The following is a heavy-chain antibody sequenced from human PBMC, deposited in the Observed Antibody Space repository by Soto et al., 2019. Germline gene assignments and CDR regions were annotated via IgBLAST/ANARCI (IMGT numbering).Heavy chain of an antibody. Sequence: EVQLLESGGGLVQPGGSLRLSCAASGFTFSSYAMNWVRQAPGKGLEWVSAISGSGGSTYYADSVKGRFTISRDNSKNTLYLQMNRLRAEDTAVYYCAKGAVVRGVYDLDYWGQGTLVTVSS. CDR2: ISGSGGST. CDR3: AKGAVVRGVYDLDY. D-gene: IGHD3-10*01. V-gene: IGHV3-23*01. J-gene: IGHJ4*02. CDR1: GFTFSSYA.